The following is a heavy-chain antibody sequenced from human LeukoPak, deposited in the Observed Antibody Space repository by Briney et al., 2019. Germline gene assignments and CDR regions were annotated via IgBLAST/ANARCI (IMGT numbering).Heavy chain of an antibody. CDR3: ARISAYSGTYY. Sequence: SQTLSLTCAVSGGSISSGGYYWSWIRQPPGKGLEWIGYIYYSGSTNYNPSLKSRVTISVDTSKNQFSLKLSSVTAADTAVYYCARISAYSGTYYWGQGTLVTVSS. CDR1: GGSISSGGYY. V-gene: IGHV4-61*08. D-gene: IGHD1-26*01. J-gene: IGHJ4*02. CDR2: IYYSGST.